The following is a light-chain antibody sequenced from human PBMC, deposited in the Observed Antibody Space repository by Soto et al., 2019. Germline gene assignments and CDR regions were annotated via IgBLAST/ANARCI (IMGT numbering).Light chain of an antibody. CDR1: QSVSSN. CDR3: QQYNNWPPMWT. Sequence: TQSPVTLSVSPGERASLSCRASQSVSSNVAWYQQKPGQAPRLLIYAVSTRATGIPARFSGSGSGTEFTLTINSRQSEDFAVYYCQQYNNWPPMWTLGQGTKVDI. J-gene: IGKJ1*01. V-gene: IGKV3-15*01. CDR2: AVS.